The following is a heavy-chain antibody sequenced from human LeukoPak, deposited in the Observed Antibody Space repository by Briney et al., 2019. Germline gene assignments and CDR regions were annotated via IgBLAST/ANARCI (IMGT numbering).Heavy chain of an antibody. V-gene: IGHV4-4*02. CDR2: VHLDGRT. CDR3: ARQGGFYRPLDY. CDR1: GGSVSSTNW. Sequence: SETLSLTCGVSGGSVSSTNWWTWIRQPPGKGLEWIGEVHLDGRTNFNPSLKSRLTMSVDLSENHVSLKLTSVTAADTAVYYCARQGGFYRPLDYSGLGTLVTVSS. D-gene: IGHD6-25*01. J-gene: IGHJ4*02.